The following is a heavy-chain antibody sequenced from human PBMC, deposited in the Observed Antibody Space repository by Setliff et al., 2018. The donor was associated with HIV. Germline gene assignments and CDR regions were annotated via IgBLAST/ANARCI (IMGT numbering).Heavy chain of an antibody. J-gene: IGHJ4*02. CDR1: GFTFSSYW. CDR2: INTDGSST. D-gene: IGHD3-22*01. V-gene: IGHV3-74*01. Sequence: GGSLRLSCAASGFTFSSYWMHWVRQAPGKGLVWVSRINTDGSSTSYADSVKGRFTISRDNAKNSLYLQMNSLRAEDTAVYYCARPNYYDSSGSFDYWGQGTLVTGSS. CDR3: ARPNYYDSSGSFDY.